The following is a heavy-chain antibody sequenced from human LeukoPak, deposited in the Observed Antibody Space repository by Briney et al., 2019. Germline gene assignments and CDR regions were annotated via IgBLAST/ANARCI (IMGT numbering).Heavy chain of an antibody. CDR2: TYYRSKWYN. D-gene: IGHD1-26*01. CDR3: ARLVGASWFDS. J-gene: IGHJ5*01. CDR1: GDSVSTNTAT. Sequence: SQTLSLTCDISGDSVSTNTATWNWIRQSPPRGLEWLGRTYYRSKWYNDYAVSVKSRITINPDTSKNQLSLHLNSVTPEDTAVYYCARLVGASWFDSWGQGTLVIVSS. V-gene: IGHV6-1*01.